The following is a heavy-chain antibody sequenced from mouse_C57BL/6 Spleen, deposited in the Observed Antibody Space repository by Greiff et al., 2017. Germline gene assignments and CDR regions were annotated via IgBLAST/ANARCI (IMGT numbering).Heavy chain of an antibody. CDR1: GYTFTSYW. Sequence: VQLQQPGAELVRPGPSVKLSCKASGYTFTSYWMHWVKQRPGQGLEWIGVIDPSDSYTNYNQKFKGKATLTVDTSSSTAYMQLSSLTSEDSAVYYCAYYGSSYYYAMDYWGQGTSVTVSS. J-gene: IGHJ4*01. CDR3: AYYGSSYYYAMDY. D-gene: IGHD1-1*01. V-gene: IGHV1-59*01. CDR2: IDPSDSYT.